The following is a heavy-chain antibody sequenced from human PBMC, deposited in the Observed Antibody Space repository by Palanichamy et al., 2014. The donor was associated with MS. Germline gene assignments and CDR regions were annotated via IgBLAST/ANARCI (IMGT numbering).Heavy chain of an antibody. Sequence: EVQLVESGGGLVQPGGSLRLSCAASGFTFSSYWMSWVRQAPGKGLEWVANIKQDGSEKYYVDSVKGRFTISRDNAKNSLSLQMNSLRAEDTAVYYCARVGNYYGSGSFQHWGQGTLVTVSS. CDR2: IKQDGSEK. V-gene: IGHV3-7*03. CDR3: ARVGNYYGSGSFQH. D-gene: IGHD3-10*01. CDR1: GFTFSSYW. J-gene: IGHJ1*01.